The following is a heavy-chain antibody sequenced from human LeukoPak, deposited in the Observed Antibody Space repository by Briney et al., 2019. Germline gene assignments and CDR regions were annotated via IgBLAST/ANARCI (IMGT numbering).Heavy chain of an antibody. J-gene: IGHJ6*02. V-gene: IGHV3-21*01. Sequence: GRSLRLSCAASGFTFSSYSMNWVRQAPGKGLEWVSSISSSSSYIYYADSVKGRFTISRDNAKNSLYLQMNSLRAEDTAVYYCARVSDMTTVTTDYYYYGMDVWGQGTTVTVSS. CDR3: ARVSDMTTVTTDYYYYGMDV. CDR1: GFTFSSYS. D-gene: IGHD4-17*01. CDR2: ISSSSSYI.